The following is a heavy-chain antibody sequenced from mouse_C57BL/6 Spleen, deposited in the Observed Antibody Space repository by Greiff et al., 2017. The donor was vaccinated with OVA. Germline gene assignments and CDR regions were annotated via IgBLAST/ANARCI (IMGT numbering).Heavy chain of an antibody. CDR3: ARGSYYSNYFDY. V-gene: IGHV1-55*01. D-gene: IGHD2-5*01. CDR2: IYPGSGST. CDR1: GYTFTSYW. J-gene: IGHJ2*01. Sequence: QVQLQQPGAELVKPGASVKMSCKASGYTFTSYWITWVKQRPGQGLEWIGDIYPGSGSTNYNEKFKSKATLTVDTSSSTAYMQLSSLTSEDSAVYYCARGSYYSNYFDYWGQGTTLTVSS.